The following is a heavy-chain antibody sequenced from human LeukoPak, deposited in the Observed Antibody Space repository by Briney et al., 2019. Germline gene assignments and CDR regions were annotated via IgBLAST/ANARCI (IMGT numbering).Heavy chain of an antibody. CDR3: ARVAVDRDAFDI. J-gene: IGHJ3*02. CDR2: TRNKANSYTT. Sequence: GGSLRLSCAASGFTFSDHCMDWVRQAPGKGLEWVGRTRNKANSYTTEYAASVKGRFSISRDDSKKSLYLQMNSLKTEDTAVYHCARVAVDRDAFDIWGQGTMVTVSS. CDR1: GFTFSDHC. D-gene: IGHD2-2*01. V-gene: IGHV3-72*01.